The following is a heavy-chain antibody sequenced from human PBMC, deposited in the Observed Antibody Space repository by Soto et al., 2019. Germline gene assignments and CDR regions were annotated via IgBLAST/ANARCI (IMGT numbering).Heavy chain of an antibody. CDR2: ISGSGGST. V-gene: IGHV3-23*01. D-gene: IGHD4-17*01. J-gene: IGHJ2*01. CDR3: AFFSRYGDHRDVYSFPTQRSSDL. Sequence: KGMEWVSAISGSGGSTYYADSVKGRFTISRDNSKNTLYLQMNSLRAEDTAVYYCAFFSRYGDHRDVYSFPTQRSSDL.